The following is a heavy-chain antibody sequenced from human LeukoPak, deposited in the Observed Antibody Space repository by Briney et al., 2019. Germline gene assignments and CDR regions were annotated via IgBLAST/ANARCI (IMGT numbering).Heavy chain of an antibody. J-gene: IGHJ5*02. CDR3: ARDLLLSSVCDP. CDR2: INHSGST. Sequence: NPSETLSLTCAVYGGSFSGNYWSWIRQPPGKGLEWIGEINHSGSTNYNPSLKSRVTISLDTSKTQFSLRLSSVTAADTAVYYCARDLLLSSVCDPWGQGTLVTVSS. D-gene: IGHD3-10*01. V-gene: IGHV4-34*01. CDR1: GGSFSGNY.